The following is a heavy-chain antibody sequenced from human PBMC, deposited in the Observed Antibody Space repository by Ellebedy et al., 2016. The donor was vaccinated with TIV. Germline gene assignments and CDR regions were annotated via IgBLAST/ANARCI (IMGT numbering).Heavy chain of an antibody. CDR2: INPSGSST. CDR1: EYIFTSYY. V-gene: IGHV1-46*04. Sequence: AASVKVSCKASEYIFTSYYMHWVRQAPGQGLEWMGIINPSGSSTSYAQKLQGRVTMTRDTSTSTAYMELSSLRSEDTAVYYCARGDSTFYVYSGSSDFDYWGQGTLVTVSS. J-gene: IGHJ4*02. CDR3: ARGDSTFYVYSGSSDFDY. D-gene: IGHD1-26*01.